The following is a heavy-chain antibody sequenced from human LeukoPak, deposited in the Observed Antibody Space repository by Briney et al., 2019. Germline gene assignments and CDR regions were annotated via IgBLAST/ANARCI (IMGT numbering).Heavy chain of an antibody. CDR2: ISSSGSTI. CDR1: GFTFSSYE. D-gene: IGHD3-22*01. Sequence: PGGSLRLSCAASGFTFSSYEMNWVRQAPGKGLEWVSYISSSGSTIYYADSVKGRFTISRDNDKNSLYLQMNGLRAEDTAVYYCARDPYFYDSLDFDYWGQGTLVTVSS. J-gene: IGHJ4*02. V-gene: IGHV3-48*03. CDR3: ARDPYFYDSLDFDY.